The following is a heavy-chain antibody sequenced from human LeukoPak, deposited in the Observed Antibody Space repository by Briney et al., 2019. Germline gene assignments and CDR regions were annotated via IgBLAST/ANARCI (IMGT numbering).Heavy chain of an antibody. V-gene: IGHV1-69*04. Sequence: SVNVSCKASGGTFSSYAIRWVRQPPGQGRAWVGRIIPILGIAHYAQKLQGRVTITADKSTSTAYMELSSLRSEDTAVYYCASEPHIVVVPAATSDFYYGMDVWGQGTTVTVSS. J-gene: IGHJ6*02. D-gene: IGHD2-2*01. CDR2: IIPILGIA. CDR3: ASEPHIVVVPAATSDFYYGMDV. CDR1: GGTFSSYA.